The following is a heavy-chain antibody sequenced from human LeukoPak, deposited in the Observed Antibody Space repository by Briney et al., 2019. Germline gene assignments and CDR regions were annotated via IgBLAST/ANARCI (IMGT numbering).Heavy chain of an antibody. J-gene: IGHJ5*02. CDR2: ISAYNGNT. CDR3: ARDGAEAVVPAAIDWFDP. V-gene: IGHV1-18*01. CDR1: GYTFTSYG. Sequence: ASVKVSCKASGYTFTSYGISWVRQAPGQGLEWMGWISAYNGNTNYAQKPQGRVTITTDPSTRTAYTELRSLILDDTAVYYCARDGAEAVVPAAIDWFDPWGQGTLVTVSS. D-gene: IGHD2-2*02.